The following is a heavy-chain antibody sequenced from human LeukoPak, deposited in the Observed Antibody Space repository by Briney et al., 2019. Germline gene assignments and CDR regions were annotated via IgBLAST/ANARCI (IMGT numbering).Heavy chain of an antibody. J-gene: IGHJ4*02. CDR2: INPNSGGT. Sequence: ASVKVSCKASGYTFTGYCMHWVRQAPGQGLEWMGWINPNSGGTNYAQKFQGRVTMTRDTSINTAYMELSRLRSDDTAVYYCARDKMRIGGYSSSFTMGYWGQGTLVTVSS. V-gene: IGHV1-2*02. D-gene: IGHD6-13*01. CDR1: GYTFTGYC. CDR3: ARDKMRIGGYSSSFTMGY.